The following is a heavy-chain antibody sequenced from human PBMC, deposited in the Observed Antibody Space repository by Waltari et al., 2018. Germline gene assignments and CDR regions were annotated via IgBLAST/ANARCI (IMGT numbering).Heavy chain of an antibody. CDR1: GFTFSSYS. D-gene: IGHD3-3*01. J-gene: IGHJ4*02. CDR2: ISSSSSTI. V-gene: IGHV3-48*04. Sequence: EVQLVESGGGLVQSGGSLRLSCAASGFTFSSYSLQWVRQAPGKGLEWVSYISSSSSTIYDADSVKGRFTISRDNAKNSLYLQMNSLRAEDTAVYYCARAGRFLEWSRFDYWGQGTLVTVSS. CDR3: ARAGRFLEWSRFDY.